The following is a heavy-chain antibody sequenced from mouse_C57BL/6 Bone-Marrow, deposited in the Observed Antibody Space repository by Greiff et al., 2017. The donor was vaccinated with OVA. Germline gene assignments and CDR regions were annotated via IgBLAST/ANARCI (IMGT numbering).Heavy chain of an antibody. CDR3: AKTNRDVDYFDY. D-gene: IGHD4-1*01. CDR1: GFTFSDYG. J-gene: IGHJ2*01. V-gene: IGHV5-17*01. Sequence: EVQLVESGGGLVKPGGSLKLSCAASGFTFSDYGMHWVRQAPEKGLEWVAYISSGSSTIYYADTVKGRFTISRDNAKNTLFLQMTSLRSEDTAMYYCAKTNRDVDYFDYWGQGTTLTVSS. CDR2: ISSGSSTI.